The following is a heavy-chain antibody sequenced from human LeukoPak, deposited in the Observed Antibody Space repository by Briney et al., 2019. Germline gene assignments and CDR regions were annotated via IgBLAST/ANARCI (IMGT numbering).Heavy chain of an antibody. J-gene: IGHJ4*02. D-gene: IGHD5-18*01. CDR1: GGTFTSYT. Sequence: SVKVSCTTFGGTFTSYTISWVRQAPGQGLEWMGGIIPIFVTANYAQKFQGRVTIPTDESTSTAYIKLSSLRSENTVVYYCARDDFDTAMVAVRGVYWGQGTLVTVSS. V-gene: IGHV1-69*05. CDR3: ARDDFDTAMVAVRGVY. CDR2: IIPIFVTA.